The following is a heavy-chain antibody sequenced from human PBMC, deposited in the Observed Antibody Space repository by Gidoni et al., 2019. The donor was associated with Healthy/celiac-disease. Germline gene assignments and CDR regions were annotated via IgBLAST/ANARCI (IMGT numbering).Heavy chain of an antibody. J-gene: IGHJ3*02. CDR1: GFPFSSYS. V-gene: IGHV3-21*01. CDR3: ARDLDDNDAFDI. CDR2: ISSSSSYI. D-gene: IGHD3-9*01. Sequence: EVQLVESGGGLVKPGGSLRLSCAASGFPFSSYSMNWVRQAPGKGLEWVSSISSSSSYIYYADSVKGRFTISRDNAKNSLYLQMNSLRAEDTAVYYCARDLDDNDAFDIWGQGTMVTVSS.